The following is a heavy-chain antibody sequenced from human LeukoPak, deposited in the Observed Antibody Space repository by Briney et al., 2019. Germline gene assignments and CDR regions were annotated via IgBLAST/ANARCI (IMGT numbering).Heavy chain of an antibody. CDR1: GFTFSSYE. D-gene: IGHD2-15*01. V-gene: IGHV3-48*03. CDR3: ARDRYCSGGSCSYYFDY. Sequence: PGGSLRLSCAASGFTFSSYEMNWVRQAPGKGLEWVSYISSSGSTIYYADSVKGRFTISRDNAKNSLDLQMNSLRAEDTAVYYCARDRYCSGGSCSYYFDYWGQGTLVTVSS. CDR2: ISSSGSTI. J-gene: IGHJ4*02.